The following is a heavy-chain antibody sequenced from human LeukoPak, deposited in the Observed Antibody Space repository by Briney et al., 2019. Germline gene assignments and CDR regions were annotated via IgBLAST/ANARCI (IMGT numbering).Heavy chain of an antibody. Sequence: GESLRISCTTSGYNFPSYWITWVRQVPGKGLQRMVAIDPSDSYTNYSPSFQGHVTISVDKSISTAYLQWSSLKASDTAMYYCARLSPAPDYWGQGTLVTVSS. J-gene: IGHJ4*02. CDR1: GYNFPSYW. D-gene: IGHD2/OR15-2a*01. V-gene: IGHV5-10-1*01. CDR2: IDPSDSYT. CDR3: ARLSPAPDY.